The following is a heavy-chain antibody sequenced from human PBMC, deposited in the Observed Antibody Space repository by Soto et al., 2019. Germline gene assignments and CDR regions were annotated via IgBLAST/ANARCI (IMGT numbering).Heavy chain of an antibody. CDR1: GGSISSGGYS. Sequence: TLSLTCAVSGGSISSGGYSWSWIRQPPGKGLEWIGYIYHSGSTYYNPSLKSRVTISVDRSKNQFSLKLSSVTAADTAVYYWARARGDSSGYYRGRAYYYYGMDVWGQGTTVTVSS. CDR3: ARARGDSSGYYRGRAYYYYGMDV. D-gene: IGHD3-22*01. J-gene: IGHJ6*02. V-gene: IGHV4-30-2*01. CDR2: IYHSGST.